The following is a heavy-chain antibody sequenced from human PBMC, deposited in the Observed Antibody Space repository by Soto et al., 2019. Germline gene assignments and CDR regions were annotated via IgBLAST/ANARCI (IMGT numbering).Heavy chain of an antibody. J-gene: IGHJ5*02. CDR1: GGKIGTGGYC. Sequence: PSQTQCVTCTVSGGKIGTGGYCWSWIRKHPGKGLEWIGYIYYSGSTYYNPSLKSRVTISVDTSKNQFSLKLSSVTAADTAVYYCARDWAPYCSGGSCYGHWFDPWGQGTLVTVSS. D-gene: IGHD2-15*01. CDR3: ARDWAPYCSGGSCYGHWFDP. CDR2: IYYSGST. V-gene: IGHV4-31*03.